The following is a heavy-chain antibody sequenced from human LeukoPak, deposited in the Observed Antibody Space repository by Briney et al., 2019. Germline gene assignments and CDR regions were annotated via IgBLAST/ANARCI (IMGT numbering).Heavy chain of an antibody. CDR3: AREDN. J-gene: IGHJ4*02. V-gene: IGHV3-30-3*01. CDR2: ISYDGSNK. CDR1: GFTFSSYA. Sequence: GGSLRLSCAASGFTFSSYAMHWVRQAPGKGLEWVAVISYDGSNKYYADSVKGRFTISRDNSKNTLYLQMNSLRAEDTAVYYCAREDNWGQGTLVTVAS.